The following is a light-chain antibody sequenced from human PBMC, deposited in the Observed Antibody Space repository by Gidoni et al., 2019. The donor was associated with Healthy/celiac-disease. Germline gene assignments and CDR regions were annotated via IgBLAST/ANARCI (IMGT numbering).Light chain of an antibody. V-gene: IGKV3-20*01. Sequence: EIVLTQSPGTLSLSPGESATLSCRARQSVSSSYLAWYQQKPGQAPRLLIYGASSRATGIPDRFSGSGSGTDFTLTISRLEPEDFAVYYCQQYGSSPFTFGGGTKVEIK. J-gene: IGKJ4*01. CDR1: QSVSSSY. CDR2: GAS. CDR3: QQYGSSPFT.